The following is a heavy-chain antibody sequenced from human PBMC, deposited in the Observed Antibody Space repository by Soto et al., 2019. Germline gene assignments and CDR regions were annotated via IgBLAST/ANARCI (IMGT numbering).Heavy chain of an antibody. CDR3: ARDQGVVVTADNWFDP. CDR2: IFSSGST. V-gene: IGHV4-4*07. CDR1: GGSITDYS. D-gene: IGHD2-21*02. Sequence: SETLSLTCTVSGGSITDYSWVWIRQPAGKGLEWIGRIFSSGSTNYNPPLKGRITMSLDTSKNQFSLKLNSATATDTAVYFCARDQGVVVTADNWFDPWGQGILVTVSS. J-gene: IGHJ5*02.